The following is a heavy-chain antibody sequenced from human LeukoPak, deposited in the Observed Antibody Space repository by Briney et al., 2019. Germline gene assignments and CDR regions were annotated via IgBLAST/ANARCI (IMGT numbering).Heavy chain of an antibody. D-gene: IGHD1-7*01. CDR3: ARGLTGTANDY. CDR1: GYTFTGYY. CDR2: ISAYNGNT. V-gene: IGHV1-18*04. Sequence: GASVKVSCKASGYTFTGYYMHWVRQAPGQGLEWMGWISAYNGNTNYAQKVQGRVTMTTDTSTSTAYMELRSLRSDDTAVYYCARGLTGTANDYWGQGTLVTVSS. J-gene: IGHJ4*02.